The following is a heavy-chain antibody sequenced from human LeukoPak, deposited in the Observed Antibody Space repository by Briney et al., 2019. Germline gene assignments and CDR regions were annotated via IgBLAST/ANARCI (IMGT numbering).Heavy chain of an antibody. Sequence: GGSLRLSCAASGFTFSSYEMNWVRQAPGKGLEWVSYISSSGSTIYYADSVKGRFTISRDNAKNSLYLQMNSLRAEDTAVYYCASQYDYGDPIDYWGQGTLVTVSS. CDR1: GFTFSSYE. CDR3: ASQYDYGDPIDY. V-gene: IGHV3-48*03. D-gene: IGHD4-17*01. J-gene: IGHJ4*02. CDR2: ISSSGSTI.